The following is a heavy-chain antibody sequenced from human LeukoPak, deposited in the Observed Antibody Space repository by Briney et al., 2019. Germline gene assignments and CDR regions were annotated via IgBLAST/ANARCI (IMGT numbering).Heavy chain of an antibody. V-gene: IGHV3-30-3*01. CDR1: GVTFSSYW. Sequence: GGSLRLSCAASGVTFSSYWMSWVRQAPGKGLEWVAVISYDGSNKYYADSVKGRFTISRDNSKNTLYLQMNSLRAEDTAVYYCARDHSAAAAGAFDYWGQGTLVTVSS. D-gene: IGHD6-13*01. CDR2: ISYDGSNK. J-gene: IGHJ4*02. CDR3: ARDHSAAAAGAFDY.